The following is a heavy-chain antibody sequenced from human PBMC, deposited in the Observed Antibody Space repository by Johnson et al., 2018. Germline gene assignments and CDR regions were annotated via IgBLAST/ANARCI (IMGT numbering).Heavy chain of an antibody. Sequence: VQLVQSGGGLVQXGGSXRLXCAASGFTFSSYWMSWVRQAPGTGLEWVANIKHAGSEKYYVDSVKGRFTISRDNAKNSQYLQMNSLRAEDTAVYYCARDRFSYMDVWGKGTTVTVSS. V-gene: IGHV3-7*01. J-gene: IGHJ6*03. D-gene: IGHD3-16*01. CDR1: GFTFSSYW. CDR3: ARDRFSYMDV. CDR2: IKHAGSEK.